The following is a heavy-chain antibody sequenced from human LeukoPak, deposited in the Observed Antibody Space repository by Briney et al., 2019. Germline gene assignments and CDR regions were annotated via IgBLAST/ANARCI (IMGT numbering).Heavy chain of an antibody. V-gene: IGHV3-21*01. CDR2: ISSSSSYI. D-gene: IGHD6-19*01. CDR3: ARGEIAVAGLMGAFDI. CDR1: GFTLSSYA. Sequence: GGSLRLSCAASGFTLSSYAMHWVRQAPGKGLEWVSSISSSSSYIYYADSVKGRFTISRDNAKNSLYLQMNSLRAEDTAVYYCARGEIAVAGLMGAFDIWGQGTMVTVSS. J-gene: IGHJ3*02.